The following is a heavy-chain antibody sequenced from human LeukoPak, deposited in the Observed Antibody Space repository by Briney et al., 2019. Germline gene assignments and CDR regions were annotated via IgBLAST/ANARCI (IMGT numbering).Heavy chain of an antibody. J-gene: IGHJ4*02. Sequence: GASVKVSCKASGGTFSSYAISWVRQAPGQGLEWMGGIIPIFGTANYAQKFQGRVTITADKSTSTAYMELSSLRSEDTAVYYCARVTVAGTLDYWGQGTLVTVSS. V-gene: IGHV1-69*06. CDR1: GGTFSSYA. CDR3: ARVTVAGTLDY. D-gene: IGHD6-19*01. CDR2: IIPIFGTA.